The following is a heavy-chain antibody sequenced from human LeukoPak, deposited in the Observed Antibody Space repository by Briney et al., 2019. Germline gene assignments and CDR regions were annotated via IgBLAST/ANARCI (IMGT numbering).Heavy chain of an antibody. D-gene: IGHD3-10*01. CDR1: GFTFSSYG. J-gene: IGHJ4*02. V-gene: IGHV3-30*18. CDR2: ISYDGSNT. CDR3: AKPYYYGSRSYMDY. Sequence: PGGSLRLSCAASGFTFSSYGMHWARQAPGKGLGWGAVISYDGSNTYYADSVKGRFTISRDNSKNMLYLQMNSLRAEDTAVYYCAKPYYYGSRSYMDYWGQGTLVTVSS.